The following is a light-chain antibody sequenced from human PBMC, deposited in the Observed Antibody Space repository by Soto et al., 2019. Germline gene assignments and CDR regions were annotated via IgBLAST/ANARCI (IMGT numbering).Light chain of an antibody. CDR2: GAS. V-gene: IGKV3-20*01. CDR3: QQYGSSRT. CDR1: QSVSSSY. J-gene: IGKJ1*01. Sequence: TPSPATRSVAQWERATLSCRASQSVSSSYLAWYQQKPGQAPRLLIYGASSRATGIPDRFSGSGSGTDFTLTISRLEPEDFAVYYCQQYGSSRTFGQGTKVDIK.